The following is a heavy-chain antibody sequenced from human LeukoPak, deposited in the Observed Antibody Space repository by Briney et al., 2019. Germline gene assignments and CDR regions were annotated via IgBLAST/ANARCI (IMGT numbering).Heavy chain of an antibody. J-gene: IGHJ4*02. CDR1: GGSISSSSYY. V-gene: IGHV3-23*01. CDR2: ISGSGGNT. Sequence: PSETLSLTCTVSGGSISSSSYYWGWLRQPPGKGLEWVSAISGSGGNTYYADSVKGRFTISRDNSKNTLYLQMNNLRAEDTAVYYCAKDARGDGAPDYWGQGTLVTVSS. D-gene: IGHD4-17*01. CDR3: AKDARGDGAPDY.